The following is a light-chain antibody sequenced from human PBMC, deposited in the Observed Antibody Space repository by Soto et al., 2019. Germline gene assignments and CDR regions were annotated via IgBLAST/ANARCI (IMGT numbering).Light chain of an antibody. V-gene: IGKV1-39*01. J-gene: IGKJ2*03. Sequence: DIQVTQSPSSLSASVGDRVTITCRASQNIRTYLTWYQQRPGKPPKLLIHTASTLQSGVPSRFSGSGSGTDFTLTISSLQPEGFATYYCHQTYSTLNSFGQGTKLEIK. CDR1: QNIRTY. CDR2: TAS. CDR3: HQTYSTLNS.